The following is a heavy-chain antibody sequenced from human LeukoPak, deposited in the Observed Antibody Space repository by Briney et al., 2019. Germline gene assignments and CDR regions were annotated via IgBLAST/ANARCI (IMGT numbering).Heavy chain of an antibody. CDR3: ASVDSSGWYFDY. D-gene: IGHD6-19*01. V-gene: IGHV1-69*04. Sequence: ASVKVSCKASGGTFSSYAISWVRQAPGQGLEWMGRIIPILGIANYAQKFQGRVAITADKSTSTAYMELSSLRSEDTAVYYCASVDSSGWYFDYWGQGTLVTVSS. CDR1: GGTFSSYA. J-gene: IGHJ4*02. CDR2: IIPILGIA.